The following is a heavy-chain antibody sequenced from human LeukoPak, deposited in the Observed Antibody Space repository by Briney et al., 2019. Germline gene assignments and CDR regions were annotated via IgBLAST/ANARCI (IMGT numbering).Heavy chain of an antibody. J-gene: IGHJ4*02. CDR2: ISSSGSTI. CDR3: ARLPVRYFDY. CDR1: GFTFSDYY. D-gene: IGHD3-10*02. Sequence: GGSLRLSCAASGFTFSDYYMSWIRQAPGKGLEWLSYISSSGSTIYYADSVKGRFTISRDNVKNLLYLQMNSLRAEDTAVYYCARLPVRYFDYWGQGTLVTVSS. V-gene: IGHV3-11*04.